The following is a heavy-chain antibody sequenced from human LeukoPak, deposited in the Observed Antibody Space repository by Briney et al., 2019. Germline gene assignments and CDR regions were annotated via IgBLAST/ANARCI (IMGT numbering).Heavy chain of an antibody. J-gene: IGHJ4*02. V-gene: IGHV1-2*02. Sequence: ASVKVSCKASGYTFTGYYMHWVRQAPGQGLEWMRWINPNSGGTNYAQKFQGRVTMTRDTSISTAYMELSRLRSDDTAVYYCAREYSSSFADYFDYWGQGTLVTVSS. CDR3: AREYSSSFADYFDY. D-gene: IGHD6-13*01. CDR1: GYTFTGYY. CDR2: INPNSGGT.